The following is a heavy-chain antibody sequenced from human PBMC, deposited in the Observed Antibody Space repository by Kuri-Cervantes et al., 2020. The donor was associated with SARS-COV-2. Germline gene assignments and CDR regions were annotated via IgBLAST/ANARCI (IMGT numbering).Heavy chain of an antibody. CDR2: ISRNGGSI. V-gene: IGHV3-9*01. CDR3: ARDNWCISWGGMDV. Sequence: SLKISCAASGFTFDDYAMDWVRQAPGEGLEWVSGISRNGGSIGYADSVKGRFTISRDNAKNSLYLQMNSLRAEDTALYYCARDNWCISWGGMDVWGQGTTVTVSS. J-gene: IGHJ6*02. D-gene: IGHD6-13*01. CDR1: GFTFDDYA.